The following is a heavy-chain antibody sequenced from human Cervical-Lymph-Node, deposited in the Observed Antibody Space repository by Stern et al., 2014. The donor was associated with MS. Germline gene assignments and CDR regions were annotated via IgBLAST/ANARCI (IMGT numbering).Heavy chain of an antibody. CDR2: INRNSGGT. CDR1: GYTFTGYYY. D-gene: IGHD4-17*01. Sequence: QVQLVQSGAEVKKPGASVKVSCQASGYTFTGYYYMHWVRQAPGQGLEWVGRINRNSGGTNYAQKFQGRVTMTRDSSINTIYMELSRLRSDDTAVYYCATIDYDDYKDHWGQGTLVTVSS. J-gene: IGHJ4*02. V-gene: IGHV1-2*06. CDR3: ATIDYDDYKDH.